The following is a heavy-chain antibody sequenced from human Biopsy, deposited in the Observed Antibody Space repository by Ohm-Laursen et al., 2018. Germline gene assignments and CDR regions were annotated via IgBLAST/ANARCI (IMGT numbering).Heavy chain of an antibody. CDR3: ARRTLFTHYFDF. Sequence: TLSLTCAVYGESFNGYYWSWIRQTPGKGLEWIGSIYYRGNTNYNPSLKSRVTISVDTPKNQLSLSLSSVTAADTAVYYCARRTLFTHYFDFWGPGTLVTVSS. J-gene: IGHJ4*02. CDR2: IYYRGNT. CDR1: GESFNGYY. V-gene: IGHV4-34*01. D-gene: IGHD3-3*01.